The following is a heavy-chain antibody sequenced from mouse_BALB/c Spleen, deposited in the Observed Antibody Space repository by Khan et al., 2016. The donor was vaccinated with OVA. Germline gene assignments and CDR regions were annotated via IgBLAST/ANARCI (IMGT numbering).Heavy chain of an antibody. J-gene: IGHJ4*01. V-gene: IGHV1S22*01. CDR2: FYPGSGSP. Sequence: LQQSGSELVRPGDSVKLSCKASGYTFSSFWMHWVRQMPGQGLEWIGNFYPGSGSPNYDEKFKSRATLTVDTSSRTAYMQLSSLTSEDSAVYYCTRGTTAPYVMDYWGQGTSVTVSS. D-gene: IGHD1-2*01. CDR3: TRGTTAPYVMDY. CDR1: GYTFSSFW.